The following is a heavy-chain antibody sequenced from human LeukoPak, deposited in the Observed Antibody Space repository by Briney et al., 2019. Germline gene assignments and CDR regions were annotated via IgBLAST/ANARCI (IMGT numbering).Heavy chain of an antibody. CDR2: IKSKTDGGTT. V-gene: IGHV3-15*01. J-gene: IGHJ4*02. Sequence: KTGGSLRLSCAASGFTFSNAWMSWVRQAPVKGLEWVGRIKSKTDGGTTDCVAPLKGRFSISRDDSKNTLYLQINSLKSEDTAVYYCTRDPAWIQLWSAKDYWGQGTLVTVSS. CDR1: GFTFSNAW. CDR3: TRDPAWIQLWSAKDY. D-gene: IGHD5-18*01.